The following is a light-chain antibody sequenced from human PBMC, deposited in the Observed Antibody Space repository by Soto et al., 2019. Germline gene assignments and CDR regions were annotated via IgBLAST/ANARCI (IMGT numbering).Light chain of an antibody. J-gene: IGKJ3*01. CDR1: QSVTYNS. V-gene: IGKV3-20*01. CDR2: GVS. Sequence: ENVLTQSPGTLSLSPGERATLSCRASQSVTYNSLAWYQQKPGQAPRLLIYGVSSRATGIPDRFSGSGSGTDFILTISRVEPEDFAVYYCQQFGTSPLVTFGPGTKVDIK. CDR3: QQFGTSPLVT.